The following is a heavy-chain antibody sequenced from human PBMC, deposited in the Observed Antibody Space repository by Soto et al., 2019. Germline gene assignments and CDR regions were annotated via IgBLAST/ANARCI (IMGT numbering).Heavy chain of an antibody. CDR2: IYSGGST. CDR1: GFTVSSNY. Sequence: GGSLRLSCAASGFTVSSNYMSWVRQAPGKGLEWVSVIYSGGSTYYADSVKGRFTISRDNSKNTLYLQMNSLRAEDTAVYYCAKTWSRSCSGSSCYPYFDYWGQGTLVTVSS. J-gene: IGHJ4*02. V-gene: IGHV3-53*01. CDR3: AKTWSRSCSGSSCYPYFDY. D-gene: IGHD2-15*01.